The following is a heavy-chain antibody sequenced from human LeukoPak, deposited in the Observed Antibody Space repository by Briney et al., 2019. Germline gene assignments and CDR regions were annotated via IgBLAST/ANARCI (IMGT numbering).Heavy chain of an antibody. V-gene: IGHV1-24*01. Sequence: ASVKVSCKVSGYTLTELSMHWVRQAPGKGLEWMGGFDPEDGETIYAQKFQGRVTMTEDTSTDTAYMELSSLRSEDTAVYYCATDGTAGSLYYCYGMDVWGKGTTVTVSS. CDR3: ATDGTAGSLYYCYGMDV. J-gene: IGHJ6*04. CDR2: FDPEDGET. D-gene: IGHD6-25*01. CDR1: GYTLTELS.